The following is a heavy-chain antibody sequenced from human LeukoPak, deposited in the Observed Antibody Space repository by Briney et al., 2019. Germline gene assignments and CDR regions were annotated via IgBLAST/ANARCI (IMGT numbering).Heavy chain of an antibody. CDR3: ARDCSSTSCWGHDAFDI. J-gene: IGHJ3*02. CDR2: ISAYNGNT. Sequence: ASVKVSCKASGGTFSSYAISWVRQAPGQGLEWMGWISAYNGNTNYAQKLQGRVTMTTDTSTSTAYMELRSLRSDDTAVYYCARDCSSTSCWGHDAFDIWGQGTMVTVSS. D-gene: IGHD2-2*01. CDR1: GGTFSSYA. V-gene: IGHV1-18*01.